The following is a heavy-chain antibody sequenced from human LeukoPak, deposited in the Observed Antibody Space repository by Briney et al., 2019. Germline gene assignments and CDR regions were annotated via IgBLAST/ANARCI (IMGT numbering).Heavy chain of an antibody. J-gene: IGHJ4*02. CDR3: TSGAYYNDY. Sequence: PGRSLRLSCAASGFTFSTYWMHWVRQVPGKGLVWVSHIKRDGSGTEYADSVKGRFTISRDNAKNTLYLEMNSLRAEDAALYYCTSGAYYNDYWGQGTLVTVSS. CDR1: GFTFSTYW. CDR2: IKRDGSGT. V-gene: IGHV3-74*03. D-gene: IGHD3-22*01.